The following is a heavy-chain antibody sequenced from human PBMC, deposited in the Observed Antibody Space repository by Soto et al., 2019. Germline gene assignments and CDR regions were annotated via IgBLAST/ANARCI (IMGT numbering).Heavy chain of an antibody. CDR3: ARDTYYYDSSGYYYYYGMDV. CDR1: GFTFSSYS. V-gene: IGHV3-21*01. D-gene: IGHD3-22*01. CDR2: ISSSSSYI. J-gene: IGHJ6*02. Sequence: GESLKISCAASGFTFSSYSMNWVRQAPGKGLEWVSSISSSSSYIYYADSVKGRFTISRDNAKNSLYLQMNSLRAEDTAVYYCARDTYYYDSSGYYYYYGMDVWGQGTTVTVSS.